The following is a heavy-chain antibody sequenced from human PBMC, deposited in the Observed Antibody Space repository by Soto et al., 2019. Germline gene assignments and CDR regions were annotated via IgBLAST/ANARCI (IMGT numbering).Heavy chain of an antibody. J-gene: IGHJ3*02. CDR1: GFTFSTYW. CDR2: IKHDGSEK. V-gene: IGHV3-7*05. D-gene: IGHD3-3*01. CDR3: ARERGFFADDAFDI. Sequence: PGRSLRLSCAASGFTFSTYWMSWVRQAPGKGLEWVANIKHDGSEKYYVFSVKGRFTISRDNAKNSLYLQMNSLRAEDTAVYYCARERGFFADDAFDIWGQGT.